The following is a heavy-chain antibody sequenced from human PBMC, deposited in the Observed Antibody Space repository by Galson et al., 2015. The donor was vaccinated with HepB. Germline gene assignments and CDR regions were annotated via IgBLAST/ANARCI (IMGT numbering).Heavy chain of an antibody. J-gene: IGHJ4*02. V-gene: IGHV1-18*04. CDR2: ISTFNGKT. D-gene: IGHD6-19*01. CDR3: VRGVAVASSYYFDS. Sequence: QSGAEVKTPGASVKVSCKTSGYTFTAYGINWVRQAPGQGLEWMGWISTFNGKTNYTQKIQGRVAMTTDTSSSTAYMELRSLRSDDTAVYYCVRGVAVASSYYFDSWGQGTLVTVSS. CDR1: GYTFTAYG.